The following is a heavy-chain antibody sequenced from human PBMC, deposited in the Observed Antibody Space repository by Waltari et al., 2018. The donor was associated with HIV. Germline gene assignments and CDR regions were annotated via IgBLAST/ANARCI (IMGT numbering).Heavy chain of an antibody. CDR3: SRQHDSSGYYTRGLFYFDY. CDR2: IRTKTYGGTT. J-gene: IGHJ4*02. V-gene: IGHV3-49*03. Sequence: EVQLVESGGTLVQPGRSLILSCSTSGFTFGDFAIIWFRQAPGKGLEWVGLIRTKTYGGTTEYAASVKGRFSISRDDSKSIAYLQMNSLKTEDTAVYFCSRQHDSSGYYTRGLFYFDYWGQGNLVTVSS. D-gene: IGHD3-22*01. CDR1: GFTFGDFA.